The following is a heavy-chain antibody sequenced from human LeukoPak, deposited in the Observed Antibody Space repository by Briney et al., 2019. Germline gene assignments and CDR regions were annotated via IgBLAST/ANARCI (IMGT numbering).Heavy chain of an antibody. CDR1: GFTFDDYA. J-gene: IGHJ6*02. CDR2: ISWNSGSI. CDR3: AKDIGATGYYYYGMDV. D-gene: IGHD5-12*01. Sequence: GGSLRLSCAASGFTFDDYAMHWVRQAPGKGLEWVPGISWNSGSIGYADSVKGRFTISRDNAKNSLYLQMNSLRAEDTALYYCAKDIGATGYYYYGMDVWGQGTTVTVSS. V-gene: IGHV3-9*01.